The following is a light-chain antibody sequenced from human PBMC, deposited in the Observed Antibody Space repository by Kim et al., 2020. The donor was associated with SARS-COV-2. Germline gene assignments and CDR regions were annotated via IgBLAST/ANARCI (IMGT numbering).Light chain of an antibody. CDR2: DAS. J-gene: IGKJ1*01. CDR1: QSVSSF. CDR3: QTRSNWRPWT. V-gene: IGKV3-11*01. Sequence: EIVLTQSPATLSLSPGERATLSCRASQSVSSFLAWYQQKPGQAPRLLIYDASNRATGIPARFSGSGSGTDFTLTISSLEPEDFAVYYCQTRSNWRPWTFGEGTKVDIK.